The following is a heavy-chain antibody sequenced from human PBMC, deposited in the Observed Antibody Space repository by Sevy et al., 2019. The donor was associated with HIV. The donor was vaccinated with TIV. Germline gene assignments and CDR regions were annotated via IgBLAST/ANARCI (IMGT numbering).Heavy chain of an antibody. J-gene: IGHJ6*02. V-gene: IGHV3-23*01. Sequence: GGSLRLSCAASGFTFSSYAMNWVRQAPGKGLEWVSTISGGGGNTYYAHSVKGRFTISRDNSKNTLSLQMTSLRAEDTAVYYCAKATTAGGRYFYYFGMDVWGQGTTVTVSS. CDR1: GFTFSSYA. D-gene: IGHD1-26*01. CDR2: ISGGGGNT. CDR3: AKATTAGGRYFYYFGMDV.